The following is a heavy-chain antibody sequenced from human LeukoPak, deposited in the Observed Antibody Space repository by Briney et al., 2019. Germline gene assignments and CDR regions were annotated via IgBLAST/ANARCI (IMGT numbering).Heavy chain of an antibody. J-gene: IGHJ4*02. CDR3: ARGLDNWNYHFDY. D-gene: IGHD1-7*01. CDR1: GGTFSSYA. CDR2: IIPIFGTA. V-gene: IGHV1-69*05. Sequence: SVKVSCKASGGTFSSYAISWVRRAPGQGLEWMGGIIPIFGTANYAQKFQGRVTITTDESTSTAYMELSSLRSEDTAVYYCARGLDNWNYHFDYWGQGTLVTVSS.